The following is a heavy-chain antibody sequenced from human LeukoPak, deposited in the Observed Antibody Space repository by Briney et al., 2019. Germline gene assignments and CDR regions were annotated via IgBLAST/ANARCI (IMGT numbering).Heavy chain of an antibody. CDR3: ARERILATAAFDI. Sequence: GGSLRLSCAASGFTFSSYAMHWVRQAPGKGLEWVAVISYDGSNKYYADSVKGRFTISRDNSKNTLYLQMNSLRAEDTAVYYCARERILATAAFDIWGQGTMVTVSS. CDR2: ISYDGSNK. V-gene: IGHV3-30-3*01. CDR1: GFTFSSYA. J-gene: IGHJ3*02.